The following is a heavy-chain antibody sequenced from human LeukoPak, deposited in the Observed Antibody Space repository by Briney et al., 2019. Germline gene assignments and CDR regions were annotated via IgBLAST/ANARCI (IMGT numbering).Heavy chain of an antibody. D-gene: IGHD6-13*01. CDR2: MYYSGST. CDR3: ARHLYSSSWNY. Sequence: SETLSLTCNVSGGSISSNEYYWGWIRQPPGKGLEWIANMYYSGSTYYNPSLKSRVTISVDTSKNQFSLKLSSVTAADTAVYYCARHLYSSSWNYWGQGTLVTVSS. CDR1: GGSISSNEYY. V-gene: IGHV4-39*01. J-gene: IGHJ4*02.